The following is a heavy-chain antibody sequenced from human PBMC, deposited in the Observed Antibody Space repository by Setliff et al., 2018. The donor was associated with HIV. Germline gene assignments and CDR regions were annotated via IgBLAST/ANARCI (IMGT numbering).Heavy chain of an antibody. CDR3: ARYTSKVDWFDP. D-gene: IGHD2-2*02. Sequence: SETLSLTCTVSGDSITNDDYYWGWIRQPPGKRLEWIAIIHYNGRTYYDPSLKSRVTIFVDTSKTQFYLKLRSVTASDTAVYYCARYTSKVDWFDPWGQGTLVTVSS. J-gene: IGHJ5*02. CDR2: IHYNGRT. V-gene: IGHV4-39*01. CDR1: GDSITNDDYY.